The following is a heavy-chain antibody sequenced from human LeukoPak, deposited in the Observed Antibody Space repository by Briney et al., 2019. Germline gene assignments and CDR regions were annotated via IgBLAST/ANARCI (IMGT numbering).Heavy chain of an antibody. J-gene: IGHJ5*02. CDR1: GGSISSYY. V-gene: IGHV4-59*08. CDR2: IYYSGST. CDR3: ARRRLVVPAAMGWFDP. D-gene: IGHD2-2*01. Sequence: PSETLSLTCTVSGGSISSYYWSWIRQPPGKGLEWIGYIYYSGSTNYNPSLKSRVTISVDTSKNQFSLKLSSVTAADTAVYYCARRRLVVPAAMGWFDPWGQGTLVTVSS.